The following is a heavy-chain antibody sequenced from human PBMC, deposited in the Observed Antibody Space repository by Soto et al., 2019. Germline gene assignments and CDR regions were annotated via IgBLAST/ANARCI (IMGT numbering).Heavy chain of an antibody. CDR1: GFTFSDAW. CDR2: IKSYAAGGTT. Sequence: EVQLVESGGGLVKPGGSLRLSCATSGFTFSDAWMVWVRQAAGKGLEWVGRIKSYAAGGTTDYAAAVKGRGTISRDDSRNTVFLQMNSLKTEDTAVYYCTTAHYHVSAIYYEGSWAWGQGTPVTVSS. D-gene: IGHD3-22*01. J-gene: IGHJ5*02. CDR3: TTAHYHVSAIYYEGSWA. V-gene: IGHV3-15*07.